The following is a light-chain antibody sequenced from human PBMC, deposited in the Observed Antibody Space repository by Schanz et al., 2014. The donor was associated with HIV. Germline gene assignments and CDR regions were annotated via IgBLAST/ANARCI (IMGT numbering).Light chain of an antibody. V-gene: IGLV2-8*01. CDR2: EVT. CDR3: SSSAGSDNLV. J-gene: IGLJ2*01. Sequence: QSALTQPPSASGSPGQSVTISCTGTSRDIGSYNFVSWYQHHPGRAPRLLIYEVTKRPSGVPGRFSGSKSGNTASLTVSGLQVDDEADYYCSSSAGSDNLVFGGGTKLTVL. CDR1: SRDIGSYNF.